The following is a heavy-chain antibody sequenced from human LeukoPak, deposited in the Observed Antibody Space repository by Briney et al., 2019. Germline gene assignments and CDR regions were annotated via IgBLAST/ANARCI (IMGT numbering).Heavy chain of an antibody. CDR2: IGASGAST. V-gene: IGHV3-23*01. CDR1: GFSFSTYA. J-gene: IGHJ4*02. Sequence: GGSLRLSCAVSGFSFSTYAMDWVRQAPGKGLEWVSAIGASGASTFYADSVKGRFTISRDNSKNTMYLQMNSLRAEDTAIYYCVKDSPQDCSIATCLDFWGQGTLVTVSS. CDR3: VKDSPQDCSIATCLDF. D-gene: IGHD2-2*01.